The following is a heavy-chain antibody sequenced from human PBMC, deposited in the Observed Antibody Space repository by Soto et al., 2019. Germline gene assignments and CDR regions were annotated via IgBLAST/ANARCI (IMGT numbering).Heavy chain of an antibody. V-gene: IGHV4-59*01. CDR2: IYYSGST. D-gene: IGHD3-16*01. Sequence: QVQLQESGPGLVKPSETLSLTCTVSGGSISSYYWSWIRQPPGKGLEWIVYIYYSGSTNYNPTLKSGVTISVDTSKNQFSLKLSSVTAADTAVYYCARALWGRGNWFDPWGQGTLVTVSS. J-gene: IGHJ5*02. CDR1: GGSISSYY. CDR3: ARALWGRGNWFDP.